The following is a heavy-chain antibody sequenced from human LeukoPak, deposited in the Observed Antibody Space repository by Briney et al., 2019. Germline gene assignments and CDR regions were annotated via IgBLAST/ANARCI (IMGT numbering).Heavy chain of an antibody. J-gene: IGHJ4*02. V-gene: IGHV4-39*07. CDR3: ARARGSSCDY. D-gene: IGHD6-13*01. Sequence: PSETLSLTCTVSGGSISTSSYYWGWIRQPPGKGLEWIGSIYYSGSTYYNPSLKSRVTISVDTSKNQFSLKLSSVTAADTAVYYCARARGSSCDYWGQGTLVTVSS. CDR2: IYYSGST. CDR1: GGSISTSSYY.